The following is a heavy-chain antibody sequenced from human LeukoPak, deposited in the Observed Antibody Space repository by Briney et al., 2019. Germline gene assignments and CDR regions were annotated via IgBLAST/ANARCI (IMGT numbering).Heavy chain of an antibody. D-gene: IGHD4-17*01. CDR2: IYYSGST. CDR1: GGSISSGDYY. CDR3: AKTTVTTWDWFDP. J-gene: IGHJ5*02. Sequence: PSQTLSLTCTVSGGSISSGDYYWSWIHQPPGKGLEWIGYIYYSGSTYYNPSLKSRVTISVDTSKNQFSLKLSSVTAADTAVYYCAKTTVTTWDWFDPWGQGTLVTVSS. V-gene: IGHV4-30-4*01.